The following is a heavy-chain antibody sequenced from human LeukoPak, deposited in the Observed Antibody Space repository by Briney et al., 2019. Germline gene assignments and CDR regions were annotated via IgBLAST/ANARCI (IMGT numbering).Heavy chain of an antibody. CDR1: GGSFSGYY. CDR2: INHSGST. CDR3: ARIATPYAFDI. Sequence: SETLSLTCAVYGGSFSGYYWSWIRQPPGKGLEWIGEINHSGSTNYNPSLKSRVTISVDTSKNQFSLKLNSVTAADTAVYYCARIATPYAFDIWGPGTMVTVSS. J-gene: IGHJ3*02. D-gene: IGHD5-24*01. V-gene: IGHV4-34*01.